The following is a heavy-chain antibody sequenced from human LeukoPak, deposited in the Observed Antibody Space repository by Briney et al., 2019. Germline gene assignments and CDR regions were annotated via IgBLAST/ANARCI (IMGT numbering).Heavy chain of an antibody. J-gene: IGHJ3*02. CDR3: AKGSGDYVWGSYRPFDAFDI. V-gene: IGHV3-23*01. D-gene: IGHD3-16*02. CDR2: ISGSGGST. CDR1: GFTFSSYA. Sequence: PGGSLRLSCAASGFTFSSYAMSWVRQAPGKGLEWVSAISGSGGSTYYADSVKGRFTFSRDNSKNTLYLQMNSLRAEDTAVYYCAKGSGDYVWGSYRPFDAFDIWGQGTMVTVSS.